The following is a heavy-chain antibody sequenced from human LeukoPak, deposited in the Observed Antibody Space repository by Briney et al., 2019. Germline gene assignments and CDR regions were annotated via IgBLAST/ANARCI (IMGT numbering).Heavy chain of an antibody. CDR2: INHSGST. J-gene: IGHJ6*02. D-gene: IGHD3-3*01. V-gene: IGHV4-34*01. CDR1: GGSFSGYY. Sequence: SETLSLTCAVYGGSFSGYYWSWIRQPPGKGLEWIGEINHSGSTNYNPSLKSRVTISVDTSKNQFSLKLSSVTAADTAVYYYARSPLLELTIFGVVPRYGMDVWGQGTTVTVSS. CDR3: ARSPLLELTIFGVVPRYGMDV.